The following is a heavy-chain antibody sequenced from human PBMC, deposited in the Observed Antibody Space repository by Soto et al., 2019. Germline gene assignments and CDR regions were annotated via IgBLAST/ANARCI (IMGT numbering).Heavy chain of an antibody. V-gene: IGHV3-33*01. D-gene: IGHD6-19*01. CDR2: IWYDGSNK. CDR3: TRDPLMAVAAYDAFDI. J-gene: IGHJ3*02. Sequence: QVQLVESGGGVVQRGGSLRLSCAASGFTFSSYGMHWVRQAPGKGLEWVAVIWYDGSNKYYADSVKGRYTISRDDSKNTVYLQMNSLGAEDTAVYYCTRDPLMAVAAYDAFDIWGQGTSVTVSS. CDR1: GFTFSSYG.